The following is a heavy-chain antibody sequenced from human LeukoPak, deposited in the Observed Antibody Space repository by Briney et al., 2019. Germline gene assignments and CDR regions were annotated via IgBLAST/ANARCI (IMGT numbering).Heavy chain of an antibody. J-gene: IGHJ4*02. Sequence: PGGSLRLSCAASGFTFSSYWMHWVRQAPGKGLVWVSRINSDGSSTSDADSVKGRFTISRDNAKNTLYLQMNSLRAEDTAVYYCARSDVLLWFGEFLEAGFDCWGQGTLVTVSS. CDR3: ARSDVLLWFGEFLEAGFDC. CDR1: GFTFSSYW. V-gene: IGHV3-74*01. CDR2: INSDGSST. D-gene: IGHD3-10*01.